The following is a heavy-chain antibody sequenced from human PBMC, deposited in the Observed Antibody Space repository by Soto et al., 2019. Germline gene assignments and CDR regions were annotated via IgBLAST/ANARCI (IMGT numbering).Heavy chain of an antibody. CDR2: IFDSGIT. Sequence: SETLSLTCTVSEASMSVYYWNWIRQPPGKGLEWIGYIFDSGITDYNPSLKSRVTMSVDTSKNQFSLKLSSVTAADTAVYYCARTGWSNSWYFDYWGQGSLVTVSS. V-gene: IGHV4-59*01. D-gene: IGHD6-13*01. J-gene: IGHJ4*02. CDR1: EASMSVYY. CDR3: ARTGWSNSWYFDY.